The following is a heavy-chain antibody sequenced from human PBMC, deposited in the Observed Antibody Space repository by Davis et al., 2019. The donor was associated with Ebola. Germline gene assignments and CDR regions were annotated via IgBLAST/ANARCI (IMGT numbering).Heavy chain of an antibody. D-gene: IGHD4-17*01. CDR1: GGSISSGDYY. J-gene: IGHJ3*02. CDR2: IYYSGST. CDR3: ARHQDGESAFDI. Sequence: PSETLSLTCTVSGGSISSGDYYWSWVRQPPGKGLEWIGYIYYSGSTYYNPSLKSRVTISVDTSKNQFSLKLSSVTAADTAVYYCARHQDGESAFDIWGQGTMVTVSS. V-gene: IGHV4-30-4*01.